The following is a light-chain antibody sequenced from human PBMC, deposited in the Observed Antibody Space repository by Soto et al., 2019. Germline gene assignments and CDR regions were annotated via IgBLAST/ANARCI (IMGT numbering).Light chain of an antibody. CDR3: IQALQVPWT. J-gene: IGKJ1*01. Sequence: DIVMTQSRLSLPVTPGEPASISCRSSQSLLHSNGFNYLDWYLQKPGQSPQLLISLGSNRASGVPDRFSGSGSGTDFTLKISRVEAEDVGTYYCIQALQVPWTFGQGTKVDIK. V-gene: IGKV2-28*01. CDR1: QSLLHSNGFNY. CDR2: LGS.